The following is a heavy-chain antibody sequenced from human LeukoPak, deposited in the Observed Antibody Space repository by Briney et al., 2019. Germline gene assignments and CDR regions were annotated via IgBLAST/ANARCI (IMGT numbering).Heavy chain of an antibody. V-gene: IGHV4-30-4*01. J-gene: IGHJ2*01. CDR3: AHYDSSGYILSGYFDL. D-gene: IGHD3-22*01. Sequence: PSETLSLTCTVSGGSISSGDYYWSWIRQPPGKGLEWIGYIYYSGSTYYNPSLKSRVAISVDTSKNQFSLKLSSVTAADTAVYYCAHYDSSGYILSGYFDLWGRGTPVTVSS. CDR1: GGSISSGDYY. CDR2: IYYSGST.